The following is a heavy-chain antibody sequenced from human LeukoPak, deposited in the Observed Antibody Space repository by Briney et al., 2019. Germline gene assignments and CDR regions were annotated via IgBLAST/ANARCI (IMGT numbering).Heavy chain of an antibody. Sequence: GGSLRLSCAASGFTFSSYALSWVRQAPGKGLEWVSAISGSGVTTHYAGSVKGRFSISRDNSKNTLYLQMNSLRAEDTALYYCAKKVVVGATSPYSDFQDWGQGTLVTVSS. D-gene: IGHD1-26*01. CDR3: AKKVVVGATSPYSDFQD. J-gene: IGHJ1*01. V-gene: IGHV3-23*01. CDR1: GFTFSSYA. CDR2: ISGSGVTT.